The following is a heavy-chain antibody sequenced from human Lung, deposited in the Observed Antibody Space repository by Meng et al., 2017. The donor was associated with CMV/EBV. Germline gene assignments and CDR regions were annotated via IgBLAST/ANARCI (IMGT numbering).Heavy chain of an antibody. CDR3: ARSATVTTLGSRYGMDV. CDR1: GFTFSSYD. D-gene: IGHD4-11*01. V-gene: IGHV3-13*01. CDR2: IGTAGDT. Sequence: GESLKISCAASGFTFSSYDMHWVRQATGKGLERVSAIGTAGDTYYPGSVKGRFTISRENAKNSLYLQMNSLRAGDTAVYYCARSATVTTLGSRYGMDVWGQGXTVTVSS. J-gene: IGHJ6*02.